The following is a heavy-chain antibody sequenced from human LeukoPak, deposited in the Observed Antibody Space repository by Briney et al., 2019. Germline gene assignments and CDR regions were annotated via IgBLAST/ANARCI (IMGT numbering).Heavy chain of an antibody. Sequence: PGGSLRLSCAASGFTFSSYSMNWVRQAPGKGLEWVSYISSSFSTTYYADSVKGRFTISRDNSKNTLYLQMNSLRAEDTAVYYCAKGRGIAAAGVNWFDPWGQGTLVTVSS. CDR1: GFTFSSYS. J-gene: IGHJ5*02. CDR3: AKGRGIAAAGVNWFDP. V-gene: IGHV3-48*01. D-gene: IGHD6-13*01. CDR2: ISSSFSTT.